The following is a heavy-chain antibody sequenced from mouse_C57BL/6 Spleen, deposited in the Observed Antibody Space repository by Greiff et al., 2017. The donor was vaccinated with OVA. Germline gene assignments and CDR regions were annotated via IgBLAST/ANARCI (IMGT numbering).Heavy chain of an antibody. CDR2: IDPETGGT. J-gene: IGHJ4*01. CDR1: GYTFTDYE. CDR3: TMGGTRYDAMDY. D-gene: IGHD4-1*01. V-gene: IGHV1-15*01. Sequence: QVQLQQSGAELVRPGASVTLSCKASGYTFTDYEMHWVKQTPVHGLEWIGAIDPETGGTAYNQKFKGKGILTADKSSSTAYMELRSLTSEDAAVYYCTMGGTRYDAMDYWGQGTTVTVSS.